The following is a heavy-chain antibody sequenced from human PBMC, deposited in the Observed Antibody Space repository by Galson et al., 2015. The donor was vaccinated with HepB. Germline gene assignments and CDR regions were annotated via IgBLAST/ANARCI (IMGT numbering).Heavy chain of an antibody. J-gene: IGHJ4*02. Sequence: SVKVSCKASGYTFTSNGISWVRQAPGQGLEWMGWISANSGNTIYAQKLRGRVTMTRDTSTGTAYVELGSLSSDDPAVYYCARDRDYRLDYWGQGTLVTVSS. D-gene: IGHD4/OR15-4a*01. CDR2: ISANSGNT. V-gene: IGHV1-18*04. CDR1: GYTFTSNG. CDR3: ARDRDYRLDY.